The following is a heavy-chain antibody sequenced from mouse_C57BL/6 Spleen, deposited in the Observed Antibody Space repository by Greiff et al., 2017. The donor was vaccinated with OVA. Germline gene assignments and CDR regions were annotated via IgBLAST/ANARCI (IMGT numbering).Heavy chain of an antibody. CDR2: IYPGSGST. V-gene: IGHV1-55*01. Sequence: QVQLQQPGAELVKPGASVKMSCKASGYTFTSYWITWVKQRPGQGLAWIGDIYPGSGSTNYNEKFKSKATLTVDTSSSTAYMQLSSLTSEASAVYYCARRGGTAQASHYYAMDYWGQGTSVTVSS. CDR1: GYTFTSYW. J-gene: IGHJ4*01. D-gene: IGHD3-2*02. CDR3: ARRGGTAQASHYYAMDY.